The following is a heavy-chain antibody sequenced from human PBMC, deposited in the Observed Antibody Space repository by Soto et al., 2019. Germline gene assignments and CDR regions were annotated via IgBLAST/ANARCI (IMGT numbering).Heavy chain of an antibody. CDR2: RNVDGDKI. J-gene: IGHJ4*02. CDR1: GFIFRTSW. Sequence: EVQLVESGGGLVQPGGSLRLSCEASGFIFRTSWMTWVGQPPGKGLEWVPSRNVDGDKIYNVGSLRGRFTVSRDNAKNALYLQMNSLRAEDTAVYYCARDVGPNTLEYWGQGTLVTVSS. V-gene: IGHV3-7*03. CDR3: ARDVGPNTLEY.